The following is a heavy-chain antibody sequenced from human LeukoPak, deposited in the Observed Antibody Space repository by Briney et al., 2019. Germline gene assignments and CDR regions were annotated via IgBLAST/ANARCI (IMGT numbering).Heavy chain of an antibody. V-gene: IGHV1-3*01. D-gene: IGHD3-10*01. CDR1: GYTFTSYA. Sequence: ASVKVSCKASGYTFTSYAMHWVRQAPGQRLEWMGWINAGNGNTKYSQKFQGRVTITRDTSASTAYMELSSLRSEDTAVYYCARGGDYYGSGSYRSKYYYYGMDVWGKGTTVTVSS. CDR2: INAGNGNT. J-gene: IGHJ6*04. CDR3: ARGGDYYGSGSYRSKYYYYGMDV.